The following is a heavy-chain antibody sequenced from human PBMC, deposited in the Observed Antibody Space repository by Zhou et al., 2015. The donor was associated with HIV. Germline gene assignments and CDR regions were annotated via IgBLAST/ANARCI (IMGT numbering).Heavy chain of an antibody. V-gene: IGHV1-69*01. D-gene: IGHD3-10*01. CDR1: GVTFTNYA. J-gene: IGHJ6*01. CDR2: YSPTFGGA. CDR3: ARGKLLWFGGSGHYVMDV. Sequence: QVQLVQSGAEVKRPGSSVKVSCQASGVTFTNYAISWVHTFPAVLQSSGLYSPTFGGADYAQKLHGRVTITADESTRTAYMELSSLRSDDTAVYYCARGKLLWFGGSGHYVMDVWGQGTTVTVSS.